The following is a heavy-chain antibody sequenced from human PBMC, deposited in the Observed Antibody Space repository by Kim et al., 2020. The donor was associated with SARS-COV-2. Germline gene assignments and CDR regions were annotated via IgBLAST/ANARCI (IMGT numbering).Heavy chain of an antibody. J-gene: IGHJ4*02. CDR2: ISSSSSYI. CDR3: ARDGRLIPGIAAAGTGY. CDR1: GFTFSSYS. V-gene: IGHV3-21*01. Sequence: GGSLRLSCAASGFTFSSYSMNWVRQAPGKGLEWVSSISSSSSYIYYADSVKGRFTISRDNAKNSLYLQMNSLRAEDTAVYYCARDGRLIPGIAAAGTGYWGQGTLVTVSS. D-gene: IGHD6-13*01.